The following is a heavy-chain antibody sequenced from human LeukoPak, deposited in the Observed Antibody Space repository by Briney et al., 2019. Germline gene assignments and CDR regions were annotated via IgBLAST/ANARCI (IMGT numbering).Heavy chain of an antibody. J-gene: IGHJ3*02. CDR1: GYTFTSYD. CDR2: MNPNSGNT. D-gene: IGHD3-22*01. Sequence: ASVKVSCKASGYTFTSYDINWVRQATGQGLEWMGWMNPNSGNTGYAQKFQGRVTMTRNTSISTAYMELSSLRSEDTAVYYCARGHYYDSSGVDAFDIWGQGTMVTVSS. V-gene: IGHV1-8*01. CDR3: ARGHYYDSSGVDAFDI.